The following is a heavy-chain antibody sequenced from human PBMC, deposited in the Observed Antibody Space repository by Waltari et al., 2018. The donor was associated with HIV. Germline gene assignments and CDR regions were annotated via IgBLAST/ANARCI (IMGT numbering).Heavy chain of an antibody. CDR2: ISWNSGNI. CDR3: AKDMGIFYAYGMDV. V-gene: IGHV3-9*01. CDR1: GFKFGNYA. J-gene: IGHJ6*02. Sequence: EAQLVESGGGSVQPGRSLRLSCAASGFKFGNYAMNWVRQAPGNGLEVVSGISWNSGNIEYADSVKGRFTISRDNGKNSLYLQMNSLRSEDTGLYYCAKDMGIFYAYGMDVWGQGTAVTVSS. D-gene: IGHD2-8*01.